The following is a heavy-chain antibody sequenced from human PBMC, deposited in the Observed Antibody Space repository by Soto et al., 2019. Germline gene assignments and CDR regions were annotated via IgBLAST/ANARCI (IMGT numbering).Heavy chain of an antibody. Sequence: GGSLRLSCAASGFTFSSYSMNWVRQAPGKGLEWVSYISSSSSTIYYADSVKGRFTISRDNAKNSLYLQMNSLRAEDTAVYYCARRYYYDSSTNWFDPWGQGTLVTVSS. CDR3: ARRYYYDSSTNWFDP. CDR2: ISSSSSTI. CDR1: GFTFSSYS. D-gene: IGHD3-22*01. J-gene: IGHJ5*02. V-gene: IGHV3-48*01.